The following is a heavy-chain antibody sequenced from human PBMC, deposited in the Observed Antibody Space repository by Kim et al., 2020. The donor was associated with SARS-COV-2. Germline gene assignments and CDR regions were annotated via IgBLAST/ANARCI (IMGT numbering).Heavy chain of an antibody. CDR1: GGSVSSGSYY. V-gene: IGHV4-61*01. Sequence: SETLSLTCTVSGGSVSSGSYYWSWIRQPPGKGLEWIGYIYYSGSTNYNPSLKSRVTISVDTSKNQFSLKLSSVTAADPAVYYCARYGTTMVRGVRYNWFDPWGQGTLVTVSS. CDR2: IYYSGST. J-gene: IGHJ5*02. CDR3: ARYGTTMVRGVRYNWFDP. D-gene: IGHD3-10*01.